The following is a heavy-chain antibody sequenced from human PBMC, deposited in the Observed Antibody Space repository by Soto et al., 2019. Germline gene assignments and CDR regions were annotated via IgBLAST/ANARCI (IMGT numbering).Heavy chain of an antibody. Sequence: VSCKESGGTISNTACCWVQQEKGQGLEWMGGIIPVFGMVNYAHNFQGRVMITAVESRGTTCLELSNLKSEDTAVYYCARGRVVLSSSSAYYGMDVWVQGTTVPGFS. CDR2: IIPVFGMV. V-gene: IGHV1-69*01. CDR1: GGTISNTA. J-gene: IGHJ6*02. D-gene: IGHD2-2*01. CDR3: ARGRVVLSSSSAYYGMDV.